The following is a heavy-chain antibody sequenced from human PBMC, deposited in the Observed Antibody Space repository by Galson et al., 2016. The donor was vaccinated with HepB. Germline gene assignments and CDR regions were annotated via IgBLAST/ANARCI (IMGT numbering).Heavy chain of an antibody. V-gene: IGHV3-33*01. Sequence: SLRLSCAASGFTFSSYGVHWVRQAPGKGLEWVAVMWYDGTKKYYADSVEGRFTISRDNSENTLYLQMSSLRAEDTGLYYCARASPDGKHKYDYWGQGTLVTVSS. J-gene: IGHJ4*02. CDR2: MWYDGTKK. CDR3: ARASPDGKHKYDY. CDR1: GFTFSSYG.